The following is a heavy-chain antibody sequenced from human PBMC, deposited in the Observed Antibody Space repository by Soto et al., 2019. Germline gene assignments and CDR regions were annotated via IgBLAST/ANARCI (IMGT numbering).Heavy chain of an antibody. Sequence: GGSLRLSCAASGFTFSSYAMHWVRQAPGKGLEWVAVISYDGSNKYYADSVKGRFTISRDNSKNTLYLQMNSLRAEDTAVYYCARDSYSSYYFDYWGQGTLDTVSS. CDR2: ISYDGSNK. CDR1: GFTFSSYA. V-gene: IGHV3-30-3*01. D-gene: IGHD6-6*01. CDR3: ARDSYSSYYFDY. J-gene: IGHJ4*02.